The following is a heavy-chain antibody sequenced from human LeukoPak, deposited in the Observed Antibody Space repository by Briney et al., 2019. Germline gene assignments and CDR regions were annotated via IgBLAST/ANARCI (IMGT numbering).Heavy chain of an antibody. Sequence: GGSLRLSCAASGFTFSSYAMSWVRQAPGKGLEWVSAISGSGGSTYYADSVKGRFTISRDNSKNTLYLQMNSLRAEDTAVYYCARVASYYYESYYFDYWGQGTLVTVSS. D-gene: IGHD3-22*01. CDR1: GFTFSSYA. CDR2: ISGSGGST. V-gene: IGHV3-23*01. J-gene: IGHJ4*02. CDR3: ARVASYYYESYYFDY.